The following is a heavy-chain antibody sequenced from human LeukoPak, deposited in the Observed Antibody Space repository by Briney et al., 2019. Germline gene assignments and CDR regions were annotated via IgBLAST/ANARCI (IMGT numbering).Heavy chain of an antibody. Sequence: SETLCLTRAVSGGSISSYYWSWIRQPAGKGLEWIGRIYTSGSTNYNPSHKSRVTMSVDTSKNQFSLKLSSVTAADTAVYYCARDWGSGRYYEWYFDLWGRGNLHRVSS. V-gene: IGHV4-4*07. CDR3: ARDWGSGRYYEWYFDL. CDR2: IYTSGST. CDR1: GGSISSYY. J-gene: IGHJ2*01. D-gene: IGHD1-26*01.